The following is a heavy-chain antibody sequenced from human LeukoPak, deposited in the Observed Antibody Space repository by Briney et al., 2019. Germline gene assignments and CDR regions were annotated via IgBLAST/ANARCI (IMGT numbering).Heavy chain of an antibody. V-gene: IGHV4-4*02. CDR1: GGSISSSNW. D-gene: IGHD5-12*01. CDR2: IYHSGST. Sequence: PSETLSLTCAVSGGSISSSNWWSWVRQPPGKGLEWIGEIYHSGSTNYNPSLKSRVTISVDKSKNQFSLKLSSVTAADTAVYYCARGPDIVATLDAFDIWGQGTMATVSS. J-gene: IGHJ3*02. CDR3: ARGPDIVATLDAFDI.